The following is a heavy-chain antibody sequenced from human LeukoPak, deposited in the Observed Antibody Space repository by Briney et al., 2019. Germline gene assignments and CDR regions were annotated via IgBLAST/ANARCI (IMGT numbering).Heavy chain of an antibody. CDR2: IIPIFDTT. D-gene: IGHD4-17*01. V-gene: IGHV1-69*05. CDR1: GGTFSSYA. CDR3: ASRTSVII. J-gene: IGHJ3*02. Sequence: SVKVSCKASGGTFSSYAISWVRQAPGQGLEWMGGIIPIFDTTKYAQKFQGRVTITTDESTSTAYMELSSLRSEDTAVYYCASRTSVIIWGQGTMVTVSS.